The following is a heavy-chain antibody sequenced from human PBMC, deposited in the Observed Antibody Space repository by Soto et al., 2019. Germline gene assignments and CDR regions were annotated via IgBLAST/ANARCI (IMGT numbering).Heavy chain of an antibody. D-gene: IGHD3-3*01. CDR3: ARDTVVVRFLEWLGRDYYYGMDV. J-gene: IGHJ6*02. Sequence: SETLSLTCAVSGGSISSSNWWSWVRPPPGKGLEWIGEIYHSGSTNYNPSLKSRVTISVDKSKNQFSLKLSSVTAADTAVYYCARDTVVVRFLEWLGRDYYYGMDVWGQGTTVTVSS. V-gene: IGHV4-4*02. CDR1: GGSISSSNW. CDR2: IYHSGST.